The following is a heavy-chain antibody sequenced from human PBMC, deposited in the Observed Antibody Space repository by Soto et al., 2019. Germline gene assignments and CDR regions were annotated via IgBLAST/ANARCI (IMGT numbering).Heavy chain of an antibody. Sequence: PSETLSLTCTVSGGSISSSGFYWGRNRQAPGLDLEWIGNIYSDGRTYYNPSLRSEDALAIGTSQKKFSLNLTSVDVSGAAISYCASQNSSSASSSYGMDVWGVGTTVTVSS. J-gene: IGHJ6*04. CDR1: GGSISSSGFY. V-gene: IGHV4-39*01. CDR2: IYSDGRT. CDR3: ASQNSSSASSSYGMDV. D-gene: IGHD1-26*01.